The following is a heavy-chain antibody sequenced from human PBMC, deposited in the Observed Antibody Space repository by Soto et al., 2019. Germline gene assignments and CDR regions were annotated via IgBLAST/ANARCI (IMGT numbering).Heavy chain of an antibody. CDR1: GGSISSSSYY. CDR3: SRTNNWKLDY. Sequence: SETLSLTCTVSGGSISSSSYYWGWIRQPPGKGLEWIGSVYYSGSTYYNPSLKSRVTMSADKSLNQISLRLDSVTAADTAVYYCSRTNNWKLDYWGQGILVTVSS. V-gene: IGHV4-39*07. CDR2: VYYSGST. D-gene: IGHD1-1*01. J-gene: IGHJ4*02.